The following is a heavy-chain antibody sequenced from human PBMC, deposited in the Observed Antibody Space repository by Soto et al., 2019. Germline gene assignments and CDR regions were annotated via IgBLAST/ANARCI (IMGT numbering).Heavy chain of an antibody. V-gene: IGHV3-64*04. Sequence: GGSLRLSCSASGFTFSLYAMQWVRQAPGKGLEYVSSISTNGGSTDYADSVKGRFTISRDNAKNSLYLQMNSLRAEDTALYYCARDPYGSGSYKVGMGYWGQGTLVTVS. CDR2: ISTNGGST. CDR3: ARDPYGSGSYKVGMGY. J-gene: IGHJ4*02. D-gene: IGHD3-10*01. CDR1: GFTFSLYA.